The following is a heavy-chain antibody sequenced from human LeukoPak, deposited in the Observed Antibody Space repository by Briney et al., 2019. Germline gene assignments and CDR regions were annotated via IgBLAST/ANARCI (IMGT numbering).Heavy chain of an antibody. J-gene: IGHJ4*02. Sequence: SGGSLRLSCAASGFTFSSYAMSWVRQAPGKGLEWVSAISGSGGSTYYADSVKGRFTISRDNSKNTLYLQMNSLKTEDTGMYYCTADVPTLLAQIDYWGQGTRVTVSS. CDR3: TADVPTLLAQIDY. V-gene: IGHV3-23*01. D-gene: IGHD2-15*01. CDR2: ISGSGGST. CDR1: GFTFSSYA.